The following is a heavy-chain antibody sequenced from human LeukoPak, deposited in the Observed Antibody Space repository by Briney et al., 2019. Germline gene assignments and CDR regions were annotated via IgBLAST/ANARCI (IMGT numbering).Heavy chain of an antibody. J-gene: IGHJ4*02. CDR3: ARGIYDYVGRGYFDY. CDR2: ISSSSSYI. D-gene: IGHD3-16*01. Sequence: GGSLRLSCAASGFTFSSYSMNWVRQAPGKGLEWVSSISSSSSYIYYADSVKGRFTISRDNAKNSLYLQMNSLRAEDTAVYYCARGIYDYVGRGYFDYWGQGTLVTVSS. V-gene: IGHV3-21*01. CDR1: GFTFSSYS.